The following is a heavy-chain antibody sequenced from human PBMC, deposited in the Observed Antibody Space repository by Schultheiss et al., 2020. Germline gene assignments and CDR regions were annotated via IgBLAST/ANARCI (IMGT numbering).Heavy chain of an antibody. CDR1: GGSTSSYY. D-gene: IGHD3-22*01. CDR3: ARDLASYYDSNNSGGRFDP. V-gene: IGHV4-59*01. J-gene: IGHJ5*02. CDR2: IYYSEST. Sequence: SETLSLTCTVSGGSTSSYYWSWIRQPPGKGLEWIGYIYYSESTNYNPSLKSRVTISVDTSKNQFSLRLYSVTAADTAVYYCARDLASYYDSNNSGGRFDPWGQGTLVTVSS.